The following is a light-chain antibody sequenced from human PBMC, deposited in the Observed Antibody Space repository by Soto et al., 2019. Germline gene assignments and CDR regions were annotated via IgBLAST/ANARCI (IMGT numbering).Light chain of an antibody. J-gene: IGKJ5*01. CDR2: GAS. Sequence: EIVLSRTPRTPSLSPQERATLSRRALQSISSSYLAWYQQKPGQAPRLLIYGASTRATGIPARFSGSGSGTEFTLTISSLQSEDFAIYYCQQCTNWPPITFGQGTRLEI. CDR3: QQCTNWPPIT. CDR1: QSISSSY. V-gene: IGKV3-15*01.